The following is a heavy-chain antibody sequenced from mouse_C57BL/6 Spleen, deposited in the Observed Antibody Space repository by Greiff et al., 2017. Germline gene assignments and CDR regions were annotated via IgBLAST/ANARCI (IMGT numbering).Heavy chain of an antibody. Sequence: QVQLQQSGAELVKPGDSVKISCKASGYAFSSYWMNWVKQRPGKGLVWIGQIYPGDGDTNYNGKFKGKATLTADKSSSTAYMQLSSLTSEDSAVYFCARAAIYYGSSDFDVWGTGTTVTVSS. D-gene: IGHD1-1*01. J-gene: IGHJ1*03. V-gene: IGHV1-80*01. CDR2: IYPGDGDT. CDR3: ARAAIYYGSSDFDV. CDR1: GYAFSSYW.